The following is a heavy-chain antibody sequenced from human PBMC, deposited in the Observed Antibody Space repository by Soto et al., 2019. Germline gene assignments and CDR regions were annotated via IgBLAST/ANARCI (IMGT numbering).Heavy chain of an antibody. Sequence: GGSLRLSCTASGFTFGDYAMSWFRQAPGKGLEWVGFIRSKAYGGTTEYAASVKGRFTISRDDSKSIAYLQMNSLKTEDTAVYYCTREKEDIVVVVAAEVAFDIWGQGTMVTVSS. V-gene: IGHV3-49*03. D-gene: IGHD2-15*01. CDR3: TREKEDIVVVVAAEVAFDI. J-gene: IGHJ3*02. CDR1: GFTFGDYA. CDR2: IRSKAYGGTT.